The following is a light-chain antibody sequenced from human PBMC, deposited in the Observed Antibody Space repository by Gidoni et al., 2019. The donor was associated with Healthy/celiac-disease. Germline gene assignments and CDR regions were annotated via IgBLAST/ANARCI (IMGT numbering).Light chain of an antibody. CDR2: GAS. V-gene: IGKV3-20*01. CDR1: QSVSSSY. CDR3: QQYGSSPLA. Sequence: IVLTQSPGTLSLSPGERATLSCRASQSVSSSYLAWYQQKPGQAPRLLIYGASSRATGIPDRFSGSGSGTDFTLTNSRLEPEDFAVYYCQQYGSSPLAFGQGTKLEIK. J-gene: IGKJ2*01.